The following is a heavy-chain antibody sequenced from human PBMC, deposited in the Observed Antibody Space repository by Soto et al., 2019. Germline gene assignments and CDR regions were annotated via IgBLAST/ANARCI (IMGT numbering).Heavy chain of an antibody. D-gene: IGHD5-18*01. CDR1: GGSISSGGYY. V-gene: IGHV4-31*03. J-gene: IGHJ5*01. Sequence: QVQLQESGPGLVKPSQTLSLTCTVSGGSISSGGYYWSWIRQHPGKGLEWIGYIYYSGSTHYNPSLKSRVTISVDTSKNQFSRKLSSVTAADTAWYYCGRAMATVALFDFWGQGTLVTVSS. CDR2: IYYSGST. CDR3: GRAMATVALFDF.